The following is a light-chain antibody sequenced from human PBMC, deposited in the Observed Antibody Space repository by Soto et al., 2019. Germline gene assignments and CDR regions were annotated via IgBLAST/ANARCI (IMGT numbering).Light chain of an antibody. CDR1: SSDVGGYNY. V-gene: IGLV2-11*01. Sequence: SALTQPRSVSGSPGQSVTISCTGTSSDVGGYNYVSWYQQHPGKAPKLMIYDVSKRPSGVPDRFSGSKSGNTASLTISGLQADDEAEYFCISYKTDDTFLFSTGTKGNAL. J-gene: IGLJ1*01. CDR3: ISYKTDDTFL. CDR2: DVS.